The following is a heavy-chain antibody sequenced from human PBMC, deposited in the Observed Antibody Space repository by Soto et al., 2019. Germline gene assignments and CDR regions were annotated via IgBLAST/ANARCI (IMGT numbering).Heavy chain of an antibody. CDR1: GFTFSSYA. CDR3: AGRGSGSYYDY. V-gene: IGHV3-23*01. D-gene: IGHD1-26*01. Sequence: EVQLLESGGGLVQPGGSLRLSCAASGFTFSSYAMRWVRQAPVKGLEWVSAISGSGGSTYYADSVKGRFTISRDNSKNTLYLQMNSRRAEDTAVYYCAGRGSGSYYDYWGQGNLVTVSS. J-gene: IGHJ4*02. CDR2: ISGSGGST.